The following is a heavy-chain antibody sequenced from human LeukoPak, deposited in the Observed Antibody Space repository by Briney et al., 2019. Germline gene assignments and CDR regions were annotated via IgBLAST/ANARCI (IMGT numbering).Heavy chain of an antibody. CDR1: GFTVSSSY. V-gene: IGHV3-53*01. Sequence: PGGFLRLSCAVSGFTVSSSYMSWVRQAPGKGLEWVSVIYSGGITYYADSVKGRFTISRDNSKNTLCLQMNSLRAEDTALYYCARGYSSSCVALDYWGQGTLVTVSS. CDR3: ARGYSSSCVALDY. J-gene: IGHJ4*02. D-gene: IGHD6-13*01. CDR2: IYSGGIT.